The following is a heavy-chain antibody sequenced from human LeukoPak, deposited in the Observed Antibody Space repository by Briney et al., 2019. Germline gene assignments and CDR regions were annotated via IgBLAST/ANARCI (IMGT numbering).Heavy chain of an antibody. CDR3: AKDYGYSSSWYDY. V-gene: IGHV3-9*01. CDR1: GFTFDDYG. CDR2: ISWNSASV. D-gene: IGHD6-13*01. Sequence: QPGGSLGLSCEASGFTFDDYGMHWVRQAPGKGLEWVSTISWNSASVGYVDSVKGRFTISRDNAKKTLYLQMNSLRPEDTALYYCAKDYGYSSSWYDYWGQGTLVTVSS. J-gene: IGHJ4*02.